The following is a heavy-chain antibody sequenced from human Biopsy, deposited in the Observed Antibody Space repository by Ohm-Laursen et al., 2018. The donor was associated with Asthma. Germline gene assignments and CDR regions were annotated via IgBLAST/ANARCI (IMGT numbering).Heavy chain of an antibody. CDR3: AKDTEGRYDFWSGLSYNYYGMDV. J-gene: IGHJ6*02. D-gene: IGHD3-3*01. CDR2: ISSSSSTI. V-gene: IGHV3-48*01. CDR1: GFTFGDYC. Sequence: SLRLSCAAAGFTFGDYCMSWVRQAPGKGLEWVSYISSSSSTIYYADSVKGRFTISRDNSKNTLYLQMNSLRAEDTAVYYCAKDTEGRYDFWSGLSYNYYGMDVWGQGTTVTVSS.